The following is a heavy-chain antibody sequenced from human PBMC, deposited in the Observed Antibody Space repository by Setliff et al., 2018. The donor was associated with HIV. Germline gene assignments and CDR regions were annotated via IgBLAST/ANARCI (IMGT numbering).Heavy chain of an antibody. V-gene: IGHV4-38-2*01. CDR1: GYSISSGFY. Sequence: SETLSLTCAVSGYSISSGFYWGWIRQPPGKGLEWIGSIYHSGSTYYNPSLRSRVTMSVDTSKNLFSLTLRSVTAADTAVYYCASAGPYCGDDCPYNWLTPWGQGTLVTVSS. J-gene: IGHJ5*02. CDR2: IYHSGST. CDR3: ASAGPYCGDDCPYNWLTP. D-gene: IGHD2-21*02.